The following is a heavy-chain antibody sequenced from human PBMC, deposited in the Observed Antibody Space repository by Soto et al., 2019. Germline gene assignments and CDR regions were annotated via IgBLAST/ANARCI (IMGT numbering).Heavy chain of an antibody. Sequence: QVQLVQSGAEVKKPGASVKVSCKASGYTFTSYDINWVRQATGQGLEWMGWMNPNSGNTGYAQKFQGRVTMTRNTSISTAYMELSSLRSEDTAVYYCVPLYCGGDCYSGGGNYWGQGTLVTVSS. CDR1: GYTFTSYD. J-gene: IGHJ4*02. D-gene: IGHD2-21*02. CDR3: VPLYCGGDCYSGGGNY. CDR2: MNPNSGNT. V-gene: IGHV1-8*01.